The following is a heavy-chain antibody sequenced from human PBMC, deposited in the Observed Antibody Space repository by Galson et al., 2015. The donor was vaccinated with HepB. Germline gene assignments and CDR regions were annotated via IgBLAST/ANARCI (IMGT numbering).Heavy chain of an antibody. Sequence: SCAASGFNFNDYAMHWVRQAPGKGLEWLAAISPDGSYRPYADSVKGRFTISRDNSDNTLSLQMNSLRPEDTAIYYCAKDVYSWGAVGTIDYWGRGTLVTVSS. V-gene: IGHV3-30*18. CDR1: GFNFNDYA. CDR2: ISPDGSYR. D-gene: IGHD6-13*01. CDR3: AKDVYSWGAVGTIDY. J-gene: IGHJ4*02.